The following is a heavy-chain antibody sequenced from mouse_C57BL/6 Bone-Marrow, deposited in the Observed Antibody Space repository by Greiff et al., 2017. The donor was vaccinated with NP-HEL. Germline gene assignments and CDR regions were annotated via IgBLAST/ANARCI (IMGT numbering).Heavy chain of an antibody. Sequence: DVKLVESGAELVRPGASVKLSCTASGFNIKDDYMHWVKQRPEQGLEWIGWIDPENGDTEYASKFQGKATITADTSSNTAYLQLSSLTSEDTAVYYCTYYYGSSSWYFDVWGTGTTVTVSS. V-gene: IGHV14-4*01. CDR2: IDPENGDT. J-gene: IGHJ1*03. CDR1: GFNIKDDY. CDR3: TYYYGSSSWYFDV. D-gene: IGHD1-1*01.